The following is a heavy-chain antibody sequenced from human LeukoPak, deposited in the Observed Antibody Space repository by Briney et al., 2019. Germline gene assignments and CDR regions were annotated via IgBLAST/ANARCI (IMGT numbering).Heavy chain of an antibody. J-gene: IGHJ4*02. D-gene: IGHD4-17*01. CDR2: IIPIFGTA. CDR3: ARSLGGTVTTQHLDY. Sequence: GASVKVSCKASGYTFTSYDINWVRQATGQGLEWMGWIIPIFGTANYAQKFQGRVTITADESTSTAYMELSSLRSEDTAVYYCARSLGGTVTTQHLDYWGQGTLVTVSS. CDR1: GYTFTSYD. V-gene: IGHV1-69*13.